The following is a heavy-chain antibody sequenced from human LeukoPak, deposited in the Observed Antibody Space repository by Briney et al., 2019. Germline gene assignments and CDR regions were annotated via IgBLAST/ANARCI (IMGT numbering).Heavy chain of an antibody. D-gene: IGHD1-26*01. V-gene: IGHV3-53*01. Sequence: PGGSLRLSCAASGFTVSSNYMSWVRQAPGKGLEWVSVIYSGGSTYYAGSVKGRFTISRDNSKNTLYLQMNSLRVEDTAVYYCARDWELGPWFDPWGQGTLVTVSS. J-gene: IGHJ5*02. CDR2: IYSGGST. CDR1: GFTVSSNY. CDR3: ARDWELGPWFDP.